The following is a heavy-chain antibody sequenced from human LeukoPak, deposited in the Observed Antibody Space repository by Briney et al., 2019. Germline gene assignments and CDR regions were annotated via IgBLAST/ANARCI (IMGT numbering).Heavy chain of an antibody. J-gene: IGHJ4*02. V-gene: IGHV3-21*01. CDR1: GFTFSSYS. Sequence: GGSLRLSCAASGFTFSSYSMNWVRQAPGKGLEWVSSISSSSSYIYYADSVKGRFTISRDNAKNSLYLQMNSLRAEDTAVYYCAKVLRYYDSSGLDFDYWGQGTLVTVSS. CDR2: ISSSSSYI. CDR3: AKVLRYYDSSGLDFDY. D-gene: IGHD3-22*01.